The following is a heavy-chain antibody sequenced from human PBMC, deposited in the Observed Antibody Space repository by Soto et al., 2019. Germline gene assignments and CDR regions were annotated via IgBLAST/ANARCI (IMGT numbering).Heavy chain of an antibody. V-gene: IGHV1-69*13. CDR1: GGTFSSYA. J-gene: IGHJ4*02. CDR2: IIPIFGTA. D-gene: IGHD5-12*01. Sequence: GASVKVSCKASGGTFSSYAISWVRQAPGQGLEWMGGIIPIFGTANYAQKFQGRVTITADESTSTAYMELSSLRSEDTAVYYCACGYQLSAGFDYWGQGTLVTVSS. CDR3: ACGYQLSAGFDY.